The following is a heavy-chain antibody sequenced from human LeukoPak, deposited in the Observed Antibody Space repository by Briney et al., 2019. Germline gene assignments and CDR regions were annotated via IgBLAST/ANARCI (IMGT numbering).Heavy chain of an antibody. Sequence: GGSLRLSCAASGFTFSSYGMSWVRQAPGKGLEWVSLIYSGGSTYYADSVKGRFTISRDNSKNTLYLQMNSLRAEDTAVYYCASSGYTINGYDYWGQGTLVTVSS. D-gene: IGHD3-22*01. CDR3: ASSGYTINGYDY. CDR2: IYSGGST. CDR1: GFTFSSYG. V-gene: IGHV3-53*01. J-gene: IGHJ4*02.